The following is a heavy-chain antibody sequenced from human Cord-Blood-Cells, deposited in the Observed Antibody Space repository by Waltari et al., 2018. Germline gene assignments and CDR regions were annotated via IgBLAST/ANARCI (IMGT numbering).Heavy chain of an antibody. V-gene: IGHV3-30*03. CDR1: GFTFSSTG. CDR2: ISYDGSNK. Sequence: QVQLVESGGGVVQPGRSLRSSCDASGFTFSSTGMHRVRQAPGKGLEWVAVISYDGSNKYYADSVKGRFTISRDNSKNTLYLQMNSLRAEDTAVYYCARGLSSRAAIWGQGTLVTVSS. CDR3: ARGLSSRAAI. D-gene: IGHD6-13*01. J-gene: IGHJ4*02.